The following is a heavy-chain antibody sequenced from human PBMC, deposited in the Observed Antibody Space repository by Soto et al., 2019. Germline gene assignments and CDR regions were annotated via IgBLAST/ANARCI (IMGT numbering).Heavy chain of an antibody. CDR2: ITGTGGNT. Sequence: EVQLLESGGGLVQPGGSLRLSCVASGFPLSTYGMTWVRQAPGKGLEWVSAITGTGGNTYYVDSVKGRITSSRDNSKNMLYLQVNILRVEDTAVYYCARIRGYWYGLDAWGQGTTVTVSS. V-gene: IGHV3-23*01. CDR1: GFPLSTYG. CDR3: ARIRGYWYGLDA. J-gene: IGHJ6*02.